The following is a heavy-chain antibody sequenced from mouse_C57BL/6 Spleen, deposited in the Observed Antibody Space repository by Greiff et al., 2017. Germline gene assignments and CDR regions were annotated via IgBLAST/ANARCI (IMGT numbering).Heavy chain of an antibody. V-gene: IGHV1-64*01. CDR3: ARGEYGYKGYFDY. D-gene: IGHD2-2*01. CDR1: GYTFTSYW. CDR2: IHPNSGST. Sequence: QVQLQQPGAELVKPGASVKLSCKASGYTFTSYWMHWVKQRPGQGLEWIGMIHPNSGSTNYNEKFKSKATLTVDKSSSTAYMQLSSLTSEDSAVYYCARGEYGYKGYFDYWGQGTTLTVSS. J-gene: IGHJ2*01.